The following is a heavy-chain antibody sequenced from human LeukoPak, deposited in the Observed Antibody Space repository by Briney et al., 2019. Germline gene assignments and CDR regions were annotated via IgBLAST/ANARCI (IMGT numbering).Heavy chain of an antibody. CDR3: AKVFRVATITLCDY. CDR2: ISYDGSNK. D-gene: IGHD5-12*01. CDR1: GFTFSSYG. V-gene: IGHV3-30*18. J-gene: IGHJ4*02. Sequence: GGPLRLSCAASGFTFSSYGMHWVRQAPGKGLEWVAVISYDGSNKYYADSVKGRFTISRDNSKNTLYLQMNSLRAEDTAVYYCAKVFRVATITLCDYWGQGTLVTVSS.